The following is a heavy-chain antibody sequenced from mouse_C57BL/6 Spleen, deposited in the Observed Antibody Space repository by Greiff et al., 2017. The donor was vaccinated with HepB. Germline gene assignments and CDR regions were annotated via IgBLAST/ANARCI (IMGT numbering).Heavy chain of an antibody. CDR2: ISSGGSYT. Sequence: EVQVVESGGDLVKPGGSLKLSCAASGFTFSSYGMSWVRQTPDKRLEWVATISSGGSYTYYPDSVKGRFPISRDNAKNTLYLQMSSLKSEDTAMYYWARQAGSSPYYYAMDYWGQGTSVTVSS. CDR1: GFTFSSYG. J-gene: IGHJ4*01. V-gene: IGHV5-6*01. CDR3: ARQAGSSPYYYAMDY. D-gene: IGHD1-1*01.